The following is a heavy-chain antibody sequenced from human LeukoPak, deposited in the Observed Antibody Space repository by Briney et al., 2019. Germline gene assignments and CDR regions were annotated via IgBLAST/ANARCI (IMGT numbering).Heavy chain of an antibody. J-gene: IGHJ4*02. D-gene: IGHD2-21*01. Sequence: GGSLRLACAAFGFTVSSYAMSCVRQAPGKGLGWVSAISVSGGGPYYTHSVRGRFTIYRDNSQNLLYLQMNSLRTDDTAVYYCAKDWEAYCGGDCYSAFDYWGQGTLVTV. CDR3: AKDWEAYCGGDCYSAFDY. V-gene: IGHV3-23*01. CDR2: ISVSGGGP. CDR1: GFTVSSYA.